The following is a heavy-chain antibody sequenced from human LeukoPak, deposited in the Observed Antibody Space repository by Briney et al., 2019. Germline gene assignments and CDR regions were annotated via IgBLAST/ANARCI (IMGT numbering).Heavy chain of an antibody. V-gene: IGHV4-59*12. CDR1: GGSISSYY. D-gene: IGHD4-23*01. CDR3: ARETRESRYFDL. CDR2: IYYSGST. J-gene: IGHJ2*01. Sequence: PETLSLTCTVSGGSISSYYWSWIRQPPGKGLEWIGYIYYSGSTNYNPSLKSRVTISVDTSKNQSSLNLTSVTAADTAVYYCARETRESRYFDLWGRGTPVTVSS.